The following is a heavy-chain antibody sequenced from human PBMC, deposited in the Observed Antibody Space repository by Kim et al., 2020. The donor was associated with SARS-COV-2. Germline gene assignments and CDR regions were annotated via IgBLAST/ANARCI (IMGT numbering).Heavy chain of an antibody. CDR3: ARDHLRYSGSYSGGYFDY. Sequence: SVKVSCKASGGIFSSYAISWVRQAPGQGLEWMGVIIPIFGTVNYAQKFQGRVTITADESTSTAYMELSSLRSEDTAVYYCARDHLRYSGSYSGGYFDYWGQGTLVTVSS. D-gene: IGHD1-26*01. V-gene: IGHV1-69*13. CDR1: GGIFSSYA. CDR2: IIPIFGTV. J-gene: IGHJ4*02.